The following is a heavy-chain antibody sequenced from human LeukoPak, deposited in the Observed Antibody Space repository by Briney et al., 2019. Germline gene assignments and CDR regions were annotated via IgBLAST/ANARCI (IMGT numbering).Heavy chain of an antibody. V-gene: IGHV4-39*01. CDR1: GGSISSSSYY. D-gene: IGHD3-10*01. Sequence: SETLSLTCTVSGGSISSSSYYWGWIRQPPGKGLEWIGTFYYSGSTYYNPSLKSRVTISVDTSKNQFSLKLSSVTAADTAVYYCARVMVRGGYYHYGMDVWGQGTTVTVSS. J-gene: IGHJ6*02. CDR3: ARVMVRGGYYHYGMDV. CDR2: FYYSGST.